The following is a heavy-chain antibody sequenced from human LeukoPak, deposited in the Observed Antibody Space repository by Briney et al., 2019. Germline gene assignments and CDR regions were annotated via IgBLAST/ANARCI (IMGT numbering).Heavy chain of an antibody. CDR3: ARSPGGWYHDY. CDR2: ISSSSSRI. CDR1: GLTFSSSH. J-gene: IGHJ4*02. Sequence: GGSLRLSCVASGLTFSSSHTSWVRQAPGKGLEWASPISSSSSRIFDADSLKGRFTTSRDNAKNSLYLQMNSLRAEDTAVYYCARSPGGWYHDYWGQGTLVTVSS. V-gene: IGHV3-21*01. D-gene: IGHD6-19*01.